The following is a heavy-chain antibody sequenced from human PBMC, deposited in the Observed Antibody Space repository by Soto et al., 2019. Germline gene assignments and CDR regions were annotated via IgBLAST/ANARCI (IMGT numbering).Heavy chain of an antibody. CDR1: GFTFSSNG. D-gene: IGHD6-19*01. CDR2: ITSSSGSTM. CDR3: RTQWLD. V-gene: IGHV3-48*02. J-gene: IGHJ4*02. Sequence: PGGSLRLSCAASGFTFSSNGMNWVRQAPGKGLEWISYITSSSGSTMYYADSVKGRFTISRDNAKNSVYLQMNSLRDEDTAVYYCRTQWLDWGQGTLVSVSS.